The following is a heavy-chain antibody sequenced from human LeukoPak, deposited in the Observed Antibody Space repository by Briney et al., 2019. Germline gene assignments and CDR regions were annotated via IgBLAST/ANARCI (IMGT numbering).Heavy chain of an antibody. D-gene: IGHD1-14*01. Sequence: GGSLRLSCAASGLTFSSYSMNWVRQAPGKGLEWVSYISSSSSTIYYADSVKGRFIISRDNAKNSLYLQMNSLRAEDTAVYYCARVRMLRGTHDAFDIWGQGTMVTVSP. V-gene: IGHV3-48*04. CDR1: GLTFSSYS. CDR2: ISSSSSTI. CDR3: ARVRMLRGTHDAFDI. J-gene: IGHJ3*02.